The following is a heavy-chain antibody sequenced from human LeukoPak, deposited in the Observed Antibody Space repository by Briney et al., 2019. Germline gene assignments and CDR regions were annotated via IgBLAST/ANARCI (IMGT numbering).Heavy chain of an antibody. J-gene: IGHJ4*02. CDR3: ARDPYYGDYDY. D-gene: IGHD4-17*01. CDR1: GFTFSSYL. CDR2: IKQDGSEK. V-gene: IGHV3-7*01. Sequence: GGSLRLSCAASGFTFSSYLMSWVRQAPGKGLEWVANIKQDGSEKYYVDSVKGRFTISRDNAKNSLYLQMNSLRAEDTAVYYCARDPYYGDYDYWGQGTLVTVSS.